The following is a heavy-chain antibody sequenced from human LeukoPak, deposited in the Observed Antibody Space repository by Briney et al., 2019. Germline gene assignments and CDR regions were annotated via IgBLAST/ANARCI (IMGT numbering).Heavy chain of an antibody. CDR1: GFTVSSNY. J-gene: IGHJ4*02. Sequence: GGSLRLSCAASGFTVSSNYMSWLRQAPGKGLEWVSVIYSGGSTYYADSVKGRFTISRDNSKNTLYLQMNSLRAEDTAVYYCAREAYYYDSSGYLIDYWGQGSLVTHSS. CDR2: IYSGGST. CDR3: AREAYYYDSSGYLIDY. D-gene: IGHD3-22*01. V-gene: IGHV3-53*01.